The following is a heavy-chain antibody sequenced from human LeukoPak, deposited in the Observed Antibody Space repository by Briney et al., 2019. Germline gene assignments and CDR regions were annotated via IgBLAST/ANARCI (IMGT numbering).Heavy chain of an antibody. Sequence: ASVKVSCKASGYTFTSYGISWVRQPPGQGLEWMGWINPNTGNTIYAQKLQGRVTMTTDTSTNTAYMDLRSLRSDDTAVYYCARGGSGGSGGWFDPWGQGTPVTVSS. CDR1: GYTFTSYG. V-gene: IGHV1-18*01. D-gene: IGHD2-15*01. J-gene: IGHJ5*02. CDR2: INPNTGNT. CDR3: ARGGSGGSGGWFDP.